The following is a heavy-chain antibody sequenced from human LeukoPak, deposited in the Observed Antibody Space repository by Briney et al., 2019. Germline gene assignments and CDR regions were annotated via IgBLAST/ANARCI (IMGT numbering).Heavy chain of an antibody. Sequence: SETLSLTCTVSGGSISRYSWSWIRQPPGEGLEWIGYINYIGSTNYNPSLKSRVTISVDTSKNQFSLKLSSVTAADTAVYYCARHRIAAAGTGDYGMDVWGQGTTVTVSS. D-gene: IGHD6-13*01. CDR2: INYIGST. V-gene: IGHV4-59*01. CDR1: GGSISRYS. CDR3: ARHRIAAAGTGDYGMDV. J-gene: IGHJ6*02.